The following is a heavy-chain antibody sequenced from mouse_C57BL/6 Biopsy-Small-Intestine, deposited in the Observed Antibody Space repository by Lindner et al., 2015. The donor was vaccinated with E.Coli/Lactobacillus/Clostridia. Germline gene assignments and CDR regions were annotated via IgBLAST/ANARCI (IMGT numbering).Heavy chain of an antibody. CDR3: AYGSSYFGY. CDR1: GYAFSSSW. J-gene: IGHJ2*01. D-gene: IGHD1-1*01. Sequence: VQLQESGPELVKPGASVKISCKASGYAFSSSWMNWVKQRPGKGLEWIGRIYPGDGDTNYNGKFKGKATLTADKSSSTAYMQLSSLTSEDSAVYFCAYGSSYFGYWGQGTTLTVSS. V-gene: IGHV1-82*01. CDR2: IYPGDGDT.